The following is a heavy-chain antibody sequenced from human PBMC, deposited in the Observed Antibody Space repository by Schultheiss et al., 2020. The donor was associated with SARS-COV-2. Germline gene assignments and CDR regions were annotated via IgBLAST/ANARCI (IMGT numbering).Heavy chain of an antibody. Sequence: SETLSLTCAVYGGSFSGYYWSWIRQPPGKGLEWIGEINHSGSTNYNPSLKSRVTTSVDTSKNQFSLKLSSVTAADTAVYYCARGIAVAGSTYYYYYYGMDVWGQGTTVTVSS. CDR3: ARGIAVAGSTYYYYYYGMDV. V-gene: IGHV4-34*01. CDR1: GGSFSGYY. J-gene: IGHJ6*02. CDR2: INHSGST. D-gene: IGHD6-19*01.